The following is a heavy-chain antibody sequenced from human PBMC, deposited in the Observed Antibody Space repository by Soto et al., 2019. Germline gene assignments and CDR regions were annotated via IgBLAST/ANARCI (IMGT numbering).Heavy chain of an antibody. V-gene: IGHV1-8*01. J-gene: IGHJ5*02. CDR2: MNPNSGNT. Sequence: EASVKVSCKASGYTFTSYDINWVRQATGQGLEWMGWMNPNSGNTGYAQKFQGRVTMTRNTSISTAYMELSSLRSEDTAVYYCARGLTWIQLRFQENNWFDPWGQGTLVTVSS. CDR3: ARGLTWIQLRFQENNWFDP. CDR1: GYTFTSYD. D-gene: IGHD5-18*01.